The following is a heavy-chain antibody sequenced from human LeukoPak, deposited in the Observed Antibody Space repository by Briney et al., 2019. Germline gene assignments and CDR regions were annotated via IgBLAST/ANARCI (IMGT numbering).Heavy chain of an antibody. D-gene: IGHD1-14*01. CDR2: INPNSGGT. Sequence: GASVKVSXKASGYTFTGYYIHWVRQAPGQGLEWMGWINPNSGGTNYAQKFQDRVTMTRDTSISTAYMELSRLKSDDTAVYYCVRPLTTSGWYFDLWGRGTLVTVSS. CDR1: GYTFTGYY. CDR3: VRPLTTSGWYFDL. J-gene: IGHJ2*01. V-gene: IGHV1-2*02.